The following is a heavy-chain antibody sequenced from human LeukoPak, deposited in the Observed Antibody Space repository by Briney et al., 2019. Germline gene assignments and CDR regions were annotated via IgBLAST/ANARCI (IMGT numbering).Heavy chain of an antibody. Sequence: GGSLRLSCAASGFTFSSYGMHWVRQAPGKGLEWVSYISSSSSTIYYADSVKGRFTISRDNAKNSLYLQMNSLRAEDTAVYYCARDTRDFDWLLDYWGQGTLVTVSS. CDR3: ARDTRDFDWLLDY. D-gene: IGHD3-9*01. CDR1: GFTFSSYG. J-gene: IGHJ4*02. V-gene: IGHV3-48*01. CDR2: ISSSSSTI.